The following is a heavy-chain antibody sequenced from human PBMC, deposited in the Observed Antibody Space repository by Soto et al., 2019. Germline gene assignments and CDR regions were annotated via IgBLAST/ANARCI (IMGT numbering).Heavy chain of an antibody. J-gene: IGHJ5*02. Sequence: ASVKVSCKASGYTFTGYYMHWVRQAPGQGLEWMGWVNPNSGGTSYAQKFQGWVTMTRDTSISTAYMELSRLISDDTAVYYCARGDVRVVASFDPWGQGALVTVSS. CDR1: GYTFTGYY. CDR3: ARGDVRVVASFDP. CDR2: VNPNSGGT. D-gene: IGHD2-15*01. V-gene: IGHV1-2*04.